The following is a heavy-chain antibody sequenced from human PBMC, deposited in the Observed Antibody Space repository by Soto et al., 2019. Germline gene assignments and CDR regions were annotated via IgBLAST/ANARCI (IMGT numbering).Heavy chain of an antibody. D-gene: IGHD5-18*01. CDR3: AGQVNTAYTYNY. V-gene: IGHV4-4*02. Sequence: QVQLQESGPGLVKPSGTLSLTCTVSGGSITSNDWWSWVRQPPGEGLEWIAEIHHSGRTNYNPSLKSRVTISVDKSKSQFSLNLSSVTAADTAVYYCAGQVNTAYTYNYWGQGTLVTVSS. CDR2: IHHSGRT. J-gene: IGHJ4*02. CDR1: GGSITSNDW.